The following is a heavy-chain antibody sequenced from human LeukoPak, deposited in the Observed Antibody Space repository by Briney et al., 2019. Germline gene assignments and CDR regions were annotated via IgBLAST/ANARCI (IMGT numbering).Heavy chain of an antibody. CDR1: GFTFSSYE. CDR2: ISSSGSTI. D-gene: IGHD2-8*02. Sequence: PGGSLRLSCAASGFTFSSYEMNWVRQAPGKGLEWVSYISSSGSTIYYADSVKGRFTISRDNAKNSLYLQMNSLRAEDTAVYYCARDSILGQGFDYWGQGTLVTVSS. V-gene: IGHV3-48*03. CDR3: ARDSILGQGFDY. J-gene: IGHJ4*02.